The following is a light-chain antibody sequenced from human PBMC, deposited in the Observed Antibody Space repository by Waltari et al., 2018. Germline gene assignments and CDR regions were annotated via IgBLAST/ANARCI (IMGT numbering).Light chain of an antibody. CDR1: TSDVGGFDF. V-gene: IGLV2-14*03. J-gene: IGLJ3*02. Sequence: QSALTQPASVSGSPGQSVTISCPGTTSDVGGFDFVSWYRQRPRRDIRLMIYDVSSRPSGVSTRFSGSKSGNTASLTISGLQAEDEADYYCSSYTDIGTLVLFGGGTKLTVL. CDR2: DVS. CDR3: SSYTDIGTLVL.